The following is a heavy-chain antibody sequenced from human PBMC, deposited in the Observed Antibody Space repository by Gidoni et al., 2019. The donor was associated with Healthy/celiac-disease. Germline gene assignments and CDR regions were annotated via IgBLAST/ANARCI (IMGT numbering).Heavy chain of an antibody. J-gene: IGHJ6*02. Sequence: SGYYWSWIRQPPGKGLEWIGEINHSGSTNYNPSLKSRVTISVDTSKNQFSLKLSSVTAADTAVYYCARDQKYYYDSSGYYYARNYYYYYGMDVWGQGTTVTVSS. CDR2: INHSGST. D-gene: IGHD3-22*01. CDR1: SGYY. CDR3: ARDQKYYYDSSGYYYARNYYYYYGMDV. V-gene: IGHV4-34*01.